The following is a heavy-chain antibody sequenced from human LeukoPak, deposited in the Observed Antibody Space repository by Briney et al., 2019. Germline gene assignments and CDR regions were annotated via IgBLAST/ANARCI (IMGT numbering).Heavy chain of an antibody. CDR1: GDLVSSSNW. J-gene: IGHJ4*02. Sequence: SETLSLTCGVSGDLVSSSNWWSWVRQTPGKGLEWIGEIYHRGSTKYNPSLKSRVTILVDTSKNQFSLKLSSVTAADTAVYYCARDRHKLVDIVAGILDYWGQGTLVTVSS. CDR3: ARDRHKLVDIVAGILDY. CDR2: IYHRGST. V-gene: IGHV4-4*02. D-gene: IGHD5-12*01.